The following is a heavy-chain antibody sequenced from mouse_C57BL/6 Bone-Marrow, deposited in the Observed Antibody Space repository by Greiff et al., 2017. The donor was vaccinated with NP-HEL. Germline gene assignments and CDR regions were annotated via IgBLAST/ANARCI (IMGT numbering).Heavy chain of an antibody. D-gene: IGHD2-3*01. CDR1: GYSFTGYF. CDR3: ARDDGYPRFAY. J-gene: IGHJ3*01. Sequence: EVQLQQSGPELVKPGDSVKISCKASGYSFTGYFMNWVMQSHGKSLEWIGRINPYNGDTFYNQKFKGKATLTVDKSSSTAHMELRSLTSEDSAVYYCARDDGYPRFAYWGQGTLVTVSA. CDR2: INPYNGDT. V-gene: IGHV1-20*01.